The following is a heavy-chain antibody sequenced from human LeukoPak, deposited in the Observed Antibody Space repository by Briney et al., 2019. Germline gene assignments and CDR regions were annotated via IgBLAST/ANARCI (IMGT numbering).Heavy chain of an antibody. V-gene: IGHV1-18*01. CDR2: ISAYNGNT. CDR3: ARVVGSSSWYPPYYYYYMDV. J-gene: IGHJ6*03. D-gene: IGHD6-13*01. CDR1: GYTFTSYG. Sequence: ASVKVSCKASGYTFTSYGISWVRQAPGQGLEWMGWISAYNGNTNYAQKLQGRVTMTTDTSTSTAYMELRSLRSDDTAVYYCARVVGSSSWYPPYYYYYMDVWGKGTTATVSS.